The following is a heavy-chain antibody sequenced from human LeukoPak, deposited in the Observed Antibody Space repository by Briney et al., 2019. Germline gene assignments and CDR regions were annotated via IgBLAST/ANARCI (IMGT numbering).Heavy chain of an antibody. CDR2: IYYSGST. Sequence: SQTLSLTCTVSGGSISSGDYYWSWIRQPPGKGLEWIGTIYYSGSTNYNPSLKSRVTISVDTSKNQFSLKLSSVTAADTAVYYCARHGGGDSSGYYRAHFDYWGQGTLVTVSS. CDR3: ARHGGGDSSGYYRAHFDY. V-gene: IGHV4-30-4*01. CDR1: GGSISSGDYY. J-gene: IGHJ4*02. D-gene: IGHD3-22*01.